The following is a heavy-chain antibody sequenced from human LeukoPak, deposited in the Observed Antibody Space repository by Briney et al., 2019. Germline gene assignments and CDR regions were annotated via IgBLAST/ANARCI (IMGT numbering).Heavy chain of an antibody. D-gene: IGHD3-3*01. CDR1: GYTFTGYY. Sequence: ASVKVSCKASGYTFTGYYMHWVRQAPGQGLEWMGWVNPNSGGTNYAQNFQGRVTMTRDTSISTAYMDLSRLRSDDTAVYYCARGSGPYAFDTWGQGTMVTVSS. J-gene: IGHJ3*02. CDR2: VNPNSGGT. V-gene: IGHV1-2*02. CDR3: ARGSGPYAFDT.